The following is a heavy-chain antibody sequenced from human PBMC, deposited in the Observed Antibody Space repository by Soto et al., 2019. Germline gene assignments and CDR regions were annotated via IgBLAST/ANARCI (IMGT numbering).Heavy chain of an antibody. CDR2: IYWNDDK. CDR1: GFSLSTSGVG. V-gene: IGHV2-5*01. J-gene: IGHJ6*02. CDR3: AHYPEEPPYYYYGMDV. Sequence: KSGPTLVNPTQTLTLTCTFSGFSLSTSGVGVGWIRQPPGKALEWLALIYWNDDKRYSPSLKSRLTITKDTSKNQVVLTMTNMDPVDTATYYCAHYPEEPPYYYYGMDVWGQGTTVTVSS. D-gene: IGHD1-1*01.